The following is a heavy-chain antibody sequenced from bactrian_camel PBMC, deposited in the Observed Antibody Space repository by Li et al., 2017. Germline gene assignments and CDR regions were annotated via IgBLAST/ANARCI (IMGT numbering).Heavy chain of an antibody. D-gene: IGHD8*01. V-gene: IGHV3S10*01. Sequence: DVQLVESGGGLVQPGGPLRLSCASSLFSYPYMTWVRQGPGKGLEWISTIDTGGSTYYADSVKGRFTISQDSLKNTMYLQMNSLKAEDTGMYYCAADRLRNWARPLTPSDWNYWGQGTQVTVS. CDR3: AADRLRNWARPLTPSDWNY. CDR2: IDTGGST. J-gene: IGHJ4*01. CDR1: LFSYPY.